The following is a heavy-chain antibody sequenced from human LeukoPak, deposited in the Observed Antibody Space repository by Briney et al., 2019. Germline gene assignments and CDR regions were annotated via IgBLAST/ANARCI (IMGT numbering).Heavy chain of an antibody. CDR3: ARDGERAFDY. Sequence: SETLSLTCTVSGGSISSYYWSWIRQPPGKGLEWIGYIYYSGSTNYNPSLKSRVTISVDTSKNQFSLKLSSVTAADTAVYYCARDGERAFDYWGQGTLVTVSS. J-gene: IGHJ4*02. V-gene: IGHV4-59*01. CDR2: IYYSGST. CDR1: GGSISSYY. D-gene: IGHD7-27*01.